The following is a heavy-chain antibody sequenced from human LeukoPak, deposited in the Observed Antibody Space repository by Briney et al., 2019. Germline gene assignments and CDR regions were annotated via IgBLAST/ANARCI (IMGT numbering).Heavy chain of an antibody. Sequence: SETLSLTCTVSGGSISSYYWSWIRQPPGKGLEWIGYIYYSGSTNYNPSLKSRVTISVDTSKNQFSLKLSSVTAADTAVYYCARHIAVAGFVDYWGQGTLVTVSS. CDR1: GGSISSYY. CDR3: ARHIAVAGFVDY. J-gene: IGHJ4*02. CDR2: IYYSGST. D-gene: IGHD6-19*01. V-gene: IGHV4-59*08.